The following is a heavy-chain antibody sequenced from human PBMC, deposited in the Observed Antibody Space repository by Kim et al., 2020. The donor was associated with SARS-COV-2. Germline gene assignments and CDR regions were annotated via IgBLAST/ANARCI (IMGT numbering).Heavy chain of an antibody. CDR3: ARDPRRGYGSGT. V-gene: IGHV3-66*01. Sequence: GGSLRLSCAASGFTVSSNYMSWVRQAPGKGLEWVSVIYSGGSTYYADSVKDRFTISRDNSKNTLYLQMNSLRAEDTAVYYCARDPRRGYGSGTWGQGTLVTVSS. J-gene: IGHJ5*02. CDR1: GFTVSSNY. CDR2: IYSGGST. D-gene: IGHD3-10*01.